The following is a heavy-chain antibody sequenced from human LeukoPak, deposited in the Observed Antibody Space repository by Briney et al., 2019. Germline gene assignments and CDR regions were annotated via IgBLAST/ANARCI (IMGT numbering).Heavy chain of an antibody. CDR2: IKQDGSQK. D-gene: IGHD3-22*01. CDR3: ARHCDSTAYSLDY. V-gene: IGHV3-7*01. J-gene: IGHJ4*02. CDR1: GLTFSSYW. Sequence: RSGGSLRLSCAASGLTFSSYWMTWVRQAPGKGLEWVANIKQDGSQKFYLDSVKGRFTNSRDNAKESLFLQMNSLRAEDTAVYYCARHCDSTAYSLDYWGQGTLVTVSS.